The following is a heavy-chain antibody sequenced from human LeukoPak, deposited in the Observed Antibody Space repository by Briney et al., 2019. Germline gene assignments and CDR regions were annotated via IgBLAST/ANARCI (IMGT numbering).Heavy chain of an antibody. V-gene: IGHV3-7*01. CDR1: GFTFSSYW. CDR2: IKQDGSEK. CDR3: ARGPYSGSYFDY. Sequence: GGSLRLSCVASGFTFSSYWMSWVRQAPGKGLEWVANIKQDGSEKYYVDSVKGRFTISRDNAKNSLYLQMNSLRAEDTAVYYCARGPYSGSYFDYWGQGALVTVSS. J-gene: IGHJ4*02. D-gene: IGHD1-26*01.